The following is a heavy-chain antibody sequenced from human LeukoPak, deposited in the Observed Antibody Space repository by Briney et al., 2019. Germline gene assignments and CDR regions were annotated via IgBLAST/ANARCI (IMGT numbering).Heavy chain of an antibody. V-gene: IGHV3-53*01. J-gene: IGHJ3*02. CDR3: ARGLMVIAAKGGALDI. CDR1: GFTVSSNY. CDR2: LYSGGST. Sequence: GGSLRPSCAASGFTVSSNYMSWVRQAPGKGLEWVSVLYSGGSTFYADSVKGRFTISRDNSRNTLYLQMNSLRAEDTAVYYCARGLMVIAAKGGALDIWGQGTMVTVSS. D-gene: IGHD2-15*01.